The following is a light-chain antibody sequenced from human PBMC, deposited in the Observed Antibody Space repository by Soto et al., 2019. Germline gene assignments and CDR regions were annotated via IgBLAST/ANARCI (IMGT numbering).Light chain of an antibody. J-gene: IGKJ1*01. V-gene: IGKV3-15*01. CDR1: QSVSSN. CDR3: QQYNNWLGT. CDR2: GAS. Sequence: EIVMTQSPATLSVSPGERATLSCRASQSVSSNLAWYQQKPGQAPRLLIYGASTRATGIPARFSVSGSGREFTLTISSLQSEDFAVYYCQQYNNWLGTFGQGTKVEIK.